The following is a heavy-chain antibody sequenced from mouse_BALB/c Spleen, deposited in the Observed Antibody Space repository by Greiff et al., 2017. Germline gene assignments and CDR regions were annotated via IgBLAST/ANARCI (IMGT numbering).Heavy chain of an antibody. D-gene: IGHD2-3*01. J-gene: IGHJ4*01. CDR3: TRNGYYGAMDY. CDR2: IRLKSNNYAT. V-gene: IGHV6-6*02. Sequence: EVKLVESGGGLVQPGGSMKLSCVASGFTFSNYWMNWVRQSPEKGLEWVAEIRLKSNNYATHYAESVKGRFTISRDDSKSSVYLQMNNLRAEDTGIYYCTRNGYYGAMDYWGQGTSVTVSS. CDR1: GFTFSNYW.